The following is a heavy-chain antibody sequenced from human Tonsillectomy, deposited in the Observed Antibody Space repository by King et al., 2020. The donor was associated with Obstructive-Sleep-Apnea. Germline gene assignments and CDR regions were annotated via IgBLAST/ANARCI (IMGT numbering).Heavy chain of an antibody. CDR2: ITWNSGRL. CDR1: GVIFEDHA. CDR3: ANCFRDEVARRRYYFDS. Sequence: SGVIFEDHAIQWGGKATGKGREWGSGITWNSGRLMYSDSVRGRFTISRDNAKNSLFLQMNSLRADDTAFSYCANCFRDEVARRRYYFDSCGQGALITVSS. V-gene: IGHV3-9*01. J-gene: IGHJ4*02. D-gene: IGHD1-1*01.